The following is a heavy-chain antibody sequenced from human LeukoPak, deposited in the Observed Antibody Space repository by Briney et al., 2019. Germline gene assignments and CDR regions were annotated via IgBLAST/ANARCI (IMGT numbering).Heavy chain of an antibody. Sequence: SETLSLTCTVSGGSISSSSYYWAWIRQPPGKGLEWIGSIYYSGSTYYNPSLKSRVTISVDTSKNQFSLKLSSVTAADTAVYYCARAKRGDYGDFNWFDPWGQGTLVTVSS. V-gene: IGHV4-39*07. CDR3: ARAKRGDYGDFNWFDP. CDR1: GGSISSSSYY. J-gene: IGHJ5*02. CDR2: IYYSGST. D-gene: IGHD4-17*01.